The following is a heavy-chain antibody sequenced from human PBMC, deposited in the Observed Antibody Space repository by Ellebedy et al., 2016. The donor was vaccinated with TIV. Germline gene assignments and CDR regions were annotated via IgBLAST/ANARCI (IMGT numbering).Heavy chain of an antibody. CDR1: GFTFSSSA. CDR3: AADRDSSGYHYYSYYGMDV. V-gene: IGHV1-58*01. Sequence: AASVKVSCKASGFTFSSSAVQWVRQARGQRLEWIGWIVVGSGNTNYAQKFQERVTITRDMSTDTAYMELSSLRSEDTAVYYSAADRDSSGYHYYSYYGMDVWGQGTTISVAS. CDR2: IVVGSGNT. J-gene: IGHJ6*02. D-gene: IGHD3-22*01.